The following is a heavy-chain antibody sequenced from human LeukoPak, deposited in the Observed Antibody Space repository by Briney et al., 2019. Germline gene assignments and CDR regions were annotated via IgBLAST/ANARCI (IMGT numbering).Heavy chain of an antibody. V-gene: IGHV4-59*12. CDR1: GGSISSYY. CDR3: ARETLMPAADY. D-gene: IGHD2-2*01. J-gene: IGHJ4*02. Sequence: SETLSLTCTVSGGSISSYYWSWIRQPPGKGLEWIGYIYYSGSTYYNPSLKSRITISVDTSKNQFSLKLSSVSAADTAVYYCARETLMPAADYWGQGTLVTVSS. CDR2: IYYSGST.